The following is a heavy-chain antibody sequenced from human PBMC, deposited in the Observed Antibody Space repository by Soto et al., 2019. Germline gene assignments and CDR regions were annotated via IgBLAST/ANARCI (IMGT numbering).Heavy chain of an antibody. V-gene: IGHV1-69*06. CDR1: GGTFSSYA. CDR3: ARGSVVDTAIHGMDV. Sequence: PVEVSCKASGGTFSSYAISWVRQAPGQGLEWMGGIIPIFGTANYAQKFQGRVTITADKSTSTAYMELSSLRSEDTAVYYCARGSVVDTAIHGMDVWGQGTTVTVSS. CDR2: IIPIFGTA. D-gene: IGHD5-18*01. J-gene: IGHJ6*02.